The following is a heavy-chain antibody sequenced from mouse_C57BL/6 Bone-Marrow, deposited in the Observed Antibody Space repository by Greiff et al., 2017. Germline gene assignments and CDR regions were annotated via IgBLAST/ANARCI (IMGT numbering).Heavy chain of an antibody. V-gene: IGHV5-15*01. Sequence: EVKLMESGGGLVQPGGSLKLSCAASGFTFSDYGMAWVRQAPRKGPEWVAFISNLAYSIYYADTVTGRFTISRENAKNTLYLEMSSLRSEDTAMYYCARQDYGSSYDYAVDYWGQGTSVTVSS. CDR2: ISNLAYSI. D-gene: IGHD1-1*01. CDR3: ARQDYGSSYDYAVDY. CDR1: GFTFSDYG. J-gene: IGHJ4*01.